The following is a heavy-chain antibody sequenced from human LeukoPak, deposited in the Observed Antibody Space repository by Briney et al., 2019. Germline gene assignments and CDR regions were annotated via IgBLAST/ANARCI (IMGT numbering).Heavy chain of an antibody. CDR3: ARGTRSLWFGEPAPLGP. V-gene: IGHV4-30-4*02. D-gene: IGHD3-10*01. CDR1: GGSISSDDYY. Sequence: SETLSLTCTVSGGSISSDDYYWSWIRQPPGKGLEWIGYISYSGNAYYNPSLKSRVTISVDTSKNQFSLKLSSVTAADTAVYYCARGTRSLWFGEPAPLGPWGQGTLVTVSS. J-gene: IGHJ5*02. CDR2: ISYSGNA.